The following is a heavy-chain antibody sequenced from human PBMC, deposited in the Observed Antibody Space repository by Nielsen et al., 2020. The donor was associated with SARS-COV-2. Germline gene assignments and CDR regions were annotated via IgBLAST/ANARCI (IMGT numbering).Heavy chain of an antibody. Sequence: LRLSCAASGFTFDDYAMHWVRQAPGKGLEWVSGISWNSGSIGYADSVKGRFTISRDNAKNSLYLQMNSLRAEDTALYYCAKIPADYGDAFDIWGQGTMVTVSS. J-gene: IGHJ3*02. D-gene: IGHD4-17*01. CDR3: AKIPADYGDAFDI. V-gene: IGHV3-9*01. CDR2: ISWNSGSI. CDR1: GFTFDDYA.